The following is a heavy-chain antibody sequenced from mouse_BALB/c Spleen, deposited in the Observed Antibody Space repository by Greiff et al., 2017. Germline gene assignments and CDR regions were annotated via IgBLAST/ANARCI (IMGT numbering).Heavy chain of an antibody. V-gene: IGHV1-69*02. J-gene: IGHJ4*01. Sequence: VQLQRPGAELVKPGASVKLSCKASGYTFTSYWMHWVKQRPGQGLEWIGEIDPSDSYTNYNQKFKGKATLTVDKSSSTAYMQLSSLTSEDSAVYYCARDMDYWGQGTSVTVSS. CDR3: ARDMDY. CDR2: IDPSDSYT. CDR1: GYTFTSYW.